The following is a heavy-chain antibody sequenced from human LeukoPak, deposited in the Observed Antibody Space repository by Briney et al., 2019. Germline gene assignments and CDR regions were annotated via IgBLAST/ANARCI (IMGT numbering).Heavy chain of an antibody. V-gene: IGHV4-34*01. CDR1: GDSFSDYD. Sequence: SETLSRTCAVFGDSFSDYDWSWIRQPPGKGLEWIGEINHSGSTNFNPSLKSRVSMLVDTTKNQVSLRLTSLTAADTAVYYCARVRDQRWQRGYFAYWRQGTLVTVSS. J-gene: IGHJ4*02. CDR2: INHSGST. CDR3: ARVRDQRWQRGYFAY. D-gene: IGHD4-23*01.